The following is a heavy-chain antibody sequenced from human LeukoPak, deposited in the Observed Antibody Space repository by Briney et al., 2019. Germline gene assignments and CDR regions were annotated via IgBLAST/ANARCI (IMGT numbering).Heavy chain of an antibody. V-gene: IGHV3-23*01. CDR3: ARARSGPHDAFDI. CDR2: ISGSGGST. J-gene: IGHJ3*02. CDR1: GFTFSSYA. D-gene: IGHD2-15*01. Sequence: GGSLRLSCAASGFTFSSYAMSWVRQAPGKGLEWVSAISGSGGSTYYADSVKGRFTISRDNSKNTLYLQMNSLRAEDTAVYYCARARSGPHDAFDIWGQGTMVTVSS.